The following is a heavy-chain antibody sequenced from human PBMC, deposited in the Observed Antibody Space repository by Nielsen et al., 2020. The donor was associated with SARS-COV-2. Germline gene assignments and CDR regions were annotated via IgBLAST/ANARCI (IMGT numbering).Heavy chain of an antibody. CDR2: IIPIFGTA. CDR1: GGTFSSYA. Sequence: SVKVSCKASGGTFSSYAISWVRQAPGQGLEWMGGIIPIFGTANYAQKFQGRVTITADESTSTAYMELSSLRSEDTAVYYCARLLSSATPFDYWGQGTLVTVSS. CDR3: ARLLSSATPFDY. J-gene: IGHJ4*02. D-gene: IGHD2-15*01. V-gene: IGHV1-69*13.